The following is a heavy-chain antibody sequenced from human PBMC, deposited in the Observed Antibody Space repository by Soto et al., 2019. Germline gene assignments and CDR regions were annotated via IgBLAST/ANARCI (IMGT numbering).Heavy chain of an antibody. CDR3: ARDLSETSPRRYSGYDERYCCMDV. CDR1: SCSFTGDS. V-gene: IGHV1-69*13. CDR2: LIRIFGTS. J-gene: IGHJ6*02. D-gene: IGHD5-12*01. Sequence: AVKVYCKASSCSFTGDSVGWVLPAPGEGLEWMRELIRIFGTSNYVQNLQGRAKITADDSTSTAYMELSSLRSEDTTVYYLARDLSETSPRRYSGYDERYCCMDVWGHGTTVPVSS.